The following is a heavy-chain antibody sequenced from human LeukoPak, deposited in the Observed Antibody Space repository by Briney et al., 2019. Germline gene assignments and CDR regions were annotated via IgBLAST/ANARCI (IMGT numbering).Heavy chain of an antibody. CDR2: IKQDGSEK. V-gene: IGHV3-7*01. D-gene: IGHD5-24*01. Sequence: GGSLRLSCAASGFSVSDNGMSWVRQAPGKGLEWVANIKQDGSEKYYVDSVKGRFTISRDNAKNSLYLQMNSLRAEDTAVYYCARDAGVEMATIEVSDYWGQGTLVTVSS. CDR3: ARDAGVEMATIEVSDY. CDR1: GFSVSDNG. J-gene: IGHJ4*02.